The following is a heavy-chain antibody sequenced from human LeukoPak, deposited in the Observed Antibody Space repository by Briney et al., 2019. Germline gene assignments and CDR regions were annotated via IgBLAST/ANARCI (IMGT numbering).Heavy chain of an antibody. CDR2: ISYDGSNK. D-gene: IGHD6-13*01. Sequence: GRSLRLSCATSGFTFSSYGMHWVRQAPGKGLEWVAVISYDGSNKYYADSVKGRFTISRDNSKNTLYLQMNSLRAEDTAVYYCASNPGIAAAGTGYWGQGTLVTVSS. V-gene: IGHV3-30*03. CDR3: ASNPGIAAAGTGY. CDR1: GFTFSSYG. J-gene: IGHJ4*02.